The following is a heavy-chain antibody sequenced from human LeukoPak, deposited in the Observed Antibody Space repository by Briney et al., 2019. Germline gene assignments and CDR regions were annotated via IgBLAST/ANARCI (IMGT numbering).Heavy chain of an antibody. CDR2: ISAYNGNT. D-gene: IGHD3-22*01. Sequence: GASVKVSCKASGYTFTSYGISWVRQAPGQGLEWMGWISAYNGNTNYAQKLQGRVTMTTDTSTSTAYMELRSLRSDDTAVYYCARSPSGYYYPYYYYYGMDVWGQGTTVTVSS. CDR3: ARSPSGYYYPYYYYYGMDV. CDR1: GYTFTSYG. J-gene: IGHJ6*02. V-gene: IGHV1-18*01.